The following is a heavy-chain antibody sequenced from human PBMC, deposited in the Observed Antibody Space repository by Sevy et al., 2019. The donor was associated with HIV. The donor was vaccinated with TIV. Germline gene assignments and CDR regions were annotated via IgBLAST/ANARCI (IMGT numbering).Heavy chain of an antibody. CDR2: IKSKTDGGTT. D-gene: IGHD3-3*01. Sequence: GGSLRLSCAASGLTFNNTWMTWVRQAPGMGLEWVGRIKSKTDGGTTDYAAPVKSRFTISRDDSKTKLYLQMKSLKTEATAVYYCTTKDGFWSGYYYFDYWGQGTLVTVSS. CDR1: GLTFNNTW. CDR3: TTKDGFWSGYYYFDY. J-gene: IGHJ4*02. V-gene: IGHV3-15*01.